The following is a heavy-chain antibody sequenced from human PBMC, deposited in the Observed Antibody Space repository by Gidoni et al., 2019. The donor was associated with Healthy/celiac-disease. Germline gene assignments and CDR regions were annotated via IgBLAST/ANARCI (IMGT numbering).Heavy chain of an antibody. CDR2: IYYSGST. Sequence: QVQLQESGPGLVKPSATLSLTCTVSGGSISSYYWSWIRQPPGKGLEWIGYIYYSGSTNYNPSLKSRVTISVDTSKNQFSLKLSSVTAADTAVYYCARVFVDAFDIWGQGTMVTVSS. J-gene: IGHJ3*02. CDR3: ARVFVDAFDI. V-gene: IGHV4-59*01. CDR1: GGSISSYY. D-gene: IGHD2-21*01.